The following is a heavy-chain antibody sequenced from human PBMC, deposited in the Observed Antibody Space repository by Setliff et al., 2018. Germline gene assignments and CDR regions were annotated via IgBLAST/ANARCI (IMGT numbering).Heavy chain of an antibody. CDR1: GGSISSYY. D-gene: IGHD3-10*01. V-gene: IGHV4-4*07. Sequence: LSLTCTVSGGSISSYYWSWIRQPAGKGLEWIGRIYTSGSTNYNPSLKSRVTMSVDTSKNQFSLKLSSVTAADTAVYYCARSPDYYGSGSYYNLYYFDYWGQGTLVTVSS. J-gene: IGHJ4*02. CDR3: ARSPDYYGSGSYYNLYYFDY. CDR2: IYTSGST.